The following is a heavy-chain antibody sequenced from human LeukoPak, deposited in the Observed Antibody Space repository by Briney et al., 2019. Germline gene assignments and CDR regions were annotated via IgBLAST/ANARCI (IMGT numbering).Heavy chain of an antibody. J-gene: IGHJ4*02. CDR2: ISSSSSYI. CDR3: AKDGRGYSYGVLDY. CDR1: GFTFDDYA. D-gene: IGHD5-18*01. Sequence: GGSLRLSCAASGFTFDDYAMNWVRQAPGKGLEWVSSISSSSSYIYYADSVKGRFTISRDNSKNTLYLQMNSLRAEDTAVYYCAKDGRGYSYGVLDYWGQGTLVTVSS. V-gene: IGHV3-21*01.